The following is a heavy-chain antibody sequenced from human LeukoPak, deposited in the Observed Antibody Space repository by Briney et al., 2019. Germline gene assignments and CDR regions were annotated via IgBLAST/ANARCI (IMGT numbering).Heavy chain of an antibody. J-gene: IGHJ4*02. CDR2: IRYDGNIK. Sequence: GGSLRLSCGASGFTFSNYGMLWVRQSPGKGLEWVAFIRYDGNIKLYADSMKGRFTISRDNSKNTLYLHINSLRAEDAALYYCVKDNPLDYWGQGTLVIVSS. CDR1: GFTFSNYG. CDR3: VKDNPLDY. V-gene: IGHV3-30*02.